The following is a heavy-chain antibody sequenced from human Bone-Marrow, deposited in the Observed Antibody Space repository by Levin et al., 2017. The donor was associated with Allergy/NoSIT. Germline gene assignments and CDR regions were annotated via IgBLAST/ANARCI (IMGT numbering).Heavy chain of an antibody. CDR2: LWFDGTHE. Sequence: SCTASGFTFGSYGIHWVRQAPGKGLEWVAGLWFDGTHEDYADSVRGRFTVSRDNSKSTLYLQLNSLRAEDTAVYYCAREYADYYFDYWGQGTLVTVSS. J-gene: IGHJ4*02. V-gene: IGHV3-33*01. D-gene: IGHD2-8*01. CDR3: AREYADYYFDY. CDR1: GFTFGSYG.